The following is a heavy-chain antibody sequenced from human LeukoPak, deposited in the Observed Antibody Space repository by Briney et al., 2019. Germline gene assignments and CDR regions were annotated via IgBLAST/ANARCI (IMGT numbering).Heavy chain of an antibody. Sequence: GGSLRLSCAASGFTVSSNYMTWVRQAPGKGLEWVSVIYSGGDTYYADSVKGRFTISRDNSKNTLNLQMNSLRAEDTAVYYCAKSRSGSPNYYFDNWGQGTLVTVSS. J-gene: IGHJ4*02. CDR1: GFTVSSNY. CDR2: IYSGGDT. V-gene: IGHV3-66*01. D-gene: IGHD5-12*01. CDR3: AKSRSGSPNYYFDN.